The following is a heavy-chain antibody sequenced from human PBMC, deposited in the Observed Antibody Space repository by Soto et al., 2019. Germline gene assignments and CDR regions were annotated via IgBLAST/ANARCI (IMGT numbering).Heavy chain of an antibody. CDR1: GGSISSYY. CDR3: AREGSMVRGTSYYYGMDV. J-gene: IGHJ6*02. V-gene: IGHV4-59*01. CDR2: IYYSGST. D-gene: IGHD3-10*01. Sequence: PSETLSLTCTVSGGSISSYYWSWIRQPPGKGLEWIGYIYYSGSTNYNPSLKSRVTISVDTSKNQFSLKLSSVTAADTAVYYCAREGSMVRGTSYYYGMDVWGQGTTVTV.